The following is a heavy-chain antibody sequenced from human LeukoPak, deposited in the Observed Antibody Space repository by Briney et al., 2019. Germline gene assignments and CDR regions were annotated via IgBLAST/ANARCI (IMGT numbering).Heavy chain of an antibody. CDR2: ISYDGSNN. Sequence: GGSLRLSCAASGFAFSVYAMHWVRQAPGKGLEWVAIISYDGSNNYYADSVKGRFTISRDNSNNTLYLEMDSLRAEDTAVYYCARSRGYSSHFDYWGQGTLVSVSS. J-gene: IGHJ4*02. D-gene: IGHD5-18*01. CDR1: GFAFSVYA. CDR3: ARSRGYSSHFDY. V-gene: IGHV3-30*04.